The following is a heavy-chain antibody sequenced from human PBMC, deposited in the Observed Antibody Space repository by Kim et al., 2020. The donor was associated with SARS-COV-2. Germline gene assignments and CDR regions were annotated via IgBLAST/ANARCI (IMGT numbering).Heavy chain of an antibody. V-gene: IGHV4-59*01. CDR2: IYYSGST. D-gene: IGHD2-15*01. J-gene: IGHJ5*02. CDR3: AREGGYCSGGSCYGNWFDP. CDR1: GGSISSYY. Sequence: SETLSLTCTVSGGSISSYYWSWIRQPPGKGLEWIGYIYYSGSTNYNPSLKSRVTISVDTSKNQFSLKLSSVTAADTAVYYCAREGGYCSGGSCYGNWFDPWGQGTLVTVSS.